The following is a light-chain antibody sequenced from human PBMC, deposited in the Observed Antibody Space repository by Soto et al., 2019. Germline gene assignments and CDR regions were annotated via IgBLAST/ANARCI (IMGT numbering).Light chain of an antibody. Sequence: EIVMKQSPATLSVSPGDRATLSCRASQSVSTNLVWYHHKTGQAPRLLIYAASTRATGIPARFSGSGSGTEFPPTISSLQSEDFAVYYCQQYNYWTLDITFGGGTKVEIK. CDR1: QSVSTN. CDR3: QQYNYWTLDIT. J-gene: IGKJ4*02. V-gene: IGKV3-15*01. CDR2: AAS.